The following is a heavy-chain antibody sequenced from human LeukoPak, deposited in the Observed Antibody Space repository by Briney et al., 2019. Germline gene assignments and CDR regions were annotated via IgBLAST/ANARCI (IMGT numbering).Heavy chain of an antibody. D-gene: IGHD6-25*01. CDR2: MNANSGNA. V-gene: IGHV1-8*01. J-gene: IGHJ4*02. CDR1: GYTFTHYD. CDR3: ARSGYDSPDGDF. Sequence: EASVKVSCKASGYTFTHYDIHWVRQASGQGLEWMGRMNANSGNANYAQKFRGRVTMTRITSISTAYLDLRGLRSDDTAVYFCARSGYDSPDGDFWGQGTLVTVSS.